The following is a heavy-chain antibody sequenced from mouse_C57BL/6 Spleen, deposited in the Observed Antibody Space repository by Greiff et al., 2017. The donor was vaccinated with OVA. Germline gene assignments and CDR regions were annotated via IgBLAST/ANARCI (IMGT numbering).Heavy chain of an antibody. CDR3: ARGTVVEGWYFDV. CDR2: IDPSDSYT. J-gene: IGHJ1*03. Sequence: QVQLQQPGAELVRPGTSVKLSCKASGYTFTSYWMHWVKQRPGQGLEWIGVIDPSDSYTNYNQKFKGKATLTVDTSSSTAYMQLSSLTSEDSAVYYCARGTVVEGWYFDVWGTGTTVTVSS. V-gene: IGHV1-59*01. D-gene: IGHD1-1*01. CDR1: GYTFTSYW.